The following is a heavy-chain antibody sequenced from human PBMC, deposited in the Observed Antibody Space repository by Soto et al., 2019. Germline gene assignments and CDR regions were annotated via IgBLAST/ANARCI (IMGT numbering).Heavy chain of an antibody. CDR2: IINSGGTT. J-gene: IGHJ1*01. CDR1: GLTFSSYG. D-gene: IGHD7-27*01. Sequence: EVQVLESGGGLVQPGGSLRLSCAASGLTFSSYGMSWVRQAPGKGLEWVSSIINSGGTTYYVDSVKGRFTISRDNSKNTLYLQITNLRAEDTAVYYCASTLGTLSGVEYFQHWGQGTLVTVSS. CDR3: ASTLGTLSGVEYFQH. V-gene: IGHV3-23*01.